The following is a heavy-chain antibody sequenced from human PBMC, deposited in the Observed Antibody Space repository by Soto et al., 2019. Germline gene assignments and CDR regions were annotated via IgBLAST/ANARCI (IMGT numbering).Heavy chain of an antibody. J-gene: IGHJ4*02. CDR1: GFIFSSYQ. CDR2: ISSTGRTI. D-gene: IGHD2-8*01. CDR3: ARDLWCAY. V-gene: IGHV3-48*03. Sequence: GGSLRLSCAASGFIFSSYQMSWVRQAPGKGLEWVSYISSTGRTIYYADSVKGRFTISRDNAKNSLYLQMNSLRAEDTAVYYCARDLWCAYWGQGTLVTVSS.